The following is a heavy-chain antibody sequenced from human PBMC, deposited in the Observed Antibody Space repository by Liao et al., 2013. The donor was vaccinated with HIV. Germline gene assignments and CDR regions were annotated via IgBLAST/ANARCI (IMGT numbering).Heavy chain of an antibody. Sequence: QVQLQQWGAGLLKPSETLSLTCAVYGGSFSGYYWSWIRQPPGKGLEWIGYIYYSGSTYYNPSLKSRVTISVDTSKNQFSLKLSSVTAADTAVYYCARDRRYYDFWSGYSPLLDYWGQGTLVTVSS. CDR3: ARDRRYYDFWSGYSPLLDY. V-gene: IGHV4-34*01. CDR2: IYYSGST. J-gene: IGHJ4*02. CDR1: GGSFSGYY. D-gene: IGHD3-3*01.